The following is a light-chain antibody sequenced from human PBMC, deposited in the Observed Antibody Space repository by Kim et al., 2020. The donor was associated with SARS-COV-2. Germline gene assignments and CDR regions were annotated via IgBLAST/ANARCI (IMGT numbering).Light chain of an antibody. CDR3: QQYNNWPLT. J-gene: IGKJ3*01. Sequence: VSPGERATLSGRASQSVSSNLAWYQQKPGQAPRFLIYGASTRATGIPARFSGSGSGPEFTLTISSLQSEDFAVYYCQQYNNWPLTFGPGTKVDIK. CDR2: GAS. CDR1: QSVSSN. V-gene: IGKV3-15*01.